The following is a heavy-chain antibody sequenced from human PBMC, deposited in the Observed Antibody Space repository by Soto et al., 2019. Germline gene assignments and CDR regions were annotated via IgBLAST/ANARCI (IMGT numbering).Heavy chain of an antibody. Sequence: SVKVSCKASGGTFSNYVVNWVRQAPGQGLEWMGRIIPIPGAANYAQKFQGRVTITADKSTSTSYMELSSLRSEDTAVYYCARDMTRTVVPYFDFWGQGTLVTVSS. J-gene: IGHJ4*02. CDR3: ARDMTRTVVPYFDF. CDR1: GGTFSNYV. CDR2: IIPIPGAA. V-gene: IGHV1-69*04. D-gene: IGHD1-7*01.